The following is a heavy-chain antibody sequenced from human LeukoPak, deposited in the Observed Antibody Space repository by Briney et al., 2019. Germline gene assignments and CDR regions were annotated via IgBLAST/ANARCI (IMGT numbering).Heavy chain of an antibody. CDR3: ARDYPSPYFYGSGSYPPIYFDY. V-gene: IGHV4-59*01. CDR2: IHYSGST. Sequence: PSETLSLTCNVSGGSISGYHWSWIRQPPGKGLEWIGYIHYSGSTNYNPSLKSRVTISVDTSKNQFSLKLTSVTAADTAVYYCARDYPSPYFYGSGSYPPIYFDYWGQGTLVPVSS. D-gene: IGHD3-10*01. CDR1: GGSISGYH. J-gene: IGHJ4*02.